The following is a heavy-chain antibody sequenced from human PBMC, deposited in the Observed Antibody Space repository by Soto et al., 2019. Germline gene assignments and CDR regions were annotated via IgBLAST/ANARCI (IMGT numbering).Heavy chain of an antibody. J-gene: IGHJ5*02. CDR3: ARVRQYCSGTSCYLDP. CDR1: GGSISSSNW. V-gene: IGHV4-4*02. CDR2: ILHSGTT. D-gene: IGHD2-2*01. Sequence: QVQLQESGPGLVKPSETLSLTCAVSGGSISSSNWWHWVRQPPGKGMEWIGEILHSGTTNYNPSLNSRVAISVDKSKNKFSLKLNSVTAADTSVYYCARVRQYCSGTSCYLDPWGKGTLVTVSS.